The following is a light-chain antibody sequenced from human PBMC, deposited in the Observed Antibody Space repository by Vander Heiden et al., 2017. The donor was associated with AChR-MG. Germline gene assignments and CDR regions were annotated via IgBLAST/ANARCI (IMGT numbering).Light chain of an antibody. CDR3: AAWDDSLSGPV. Sequence: QSVLTQPPSASGTPGQRVTISCPGSSSNIGSNYVYWYQQLPGTAPKLLIYRNNQRPSGVPGRFSGSKSGTSASLAISGLRSEDEADYYCAAWDDSLSGPVFGGGTKLTVL. CDR1: SSNIGSNY. V-gene: IGLV1-47*01. J-gene: IGLJ3*02. CDR2: RNN.